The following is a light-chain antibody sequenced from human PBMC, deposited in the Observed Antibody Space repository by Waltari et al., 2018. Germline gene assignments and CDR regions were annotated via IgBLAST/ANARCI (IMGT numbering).Light chain of an antibody. J-gene: IGLJ3*02. V-gene: IGLV1-51*02. CDR3: ATWDTSLSAGV. Sequence: QSVLTQPPSVTAAPGQKVTISCAGSSPTIGSSDVFWYQQVPGTAPKLLIFETILRPSGIPDRFSGSKSGTSATLDITGLQTGDEANYYCATWDTSLSAGVFGGGTKLTVL. CDR1: SPTIGSSD. CDR2: ETI.